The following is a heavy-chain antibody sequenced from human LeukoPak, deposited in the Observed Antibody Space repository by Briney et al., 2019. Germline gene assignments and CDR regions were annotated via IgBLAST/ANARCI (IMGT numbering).Heavy chain of an antibody. V-gene: IGHV3-7*01. CDR3: AKRLSGTYGCDI. CDR1: GFTFSSYW. CDR2: INQDESDK. D-gene: IGHD3-10*01. J-gene: IGHJ3*02. Sequence: GGSLRLSCAASGFTFSSYWMAWVRQAPGKGLEWVANINQDESDKYYVDSVRGRFTISRDNTKNSLYLQTNSLRTEDTAVYYCAKRLSGTYGCDIWGQGTMVTVSS.